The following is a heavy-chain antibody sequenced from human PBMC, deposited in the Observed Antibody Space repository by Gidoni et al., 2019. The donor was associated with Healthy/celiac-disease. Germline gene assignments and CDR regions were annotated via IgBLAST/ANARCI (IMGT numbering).Heavy chain of an antibody. Sequence: QVQLVQSGAEVTKPGSSVKVSCKASGGTFRSYAISWVRQAPGQGLEWRGMIIPILGIANYAQKFQGRVTITADKSTSTAYMELSSLRSEDTAVYYCARGVQGSGRYYYFDYWGQGTLVTVSS. D-gene: IGHD3-10*01. CDR3: ARGVQGSGRYYYFDY. CDR2: IIPILGIA. CDR1: GGTFRSYA. J-gene: IGHJ4*02. V-gene: IGHV1-69*04.